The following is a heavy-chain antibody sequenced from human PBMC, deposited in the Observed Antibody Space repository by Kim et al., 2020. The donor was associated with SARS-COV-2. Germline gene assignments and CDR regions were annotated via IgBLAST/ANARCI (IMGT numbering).Heavy chain of an antibody. V-gene: IGHV1-69*02. CDR1: GETFSSYN. CDR2: IIPMVGKA. CDR3: ARPAGGFGDSLDY. Sequence: SVRVSCKVFGETFSSYNINWVRQAPGQGLEWMGRIIPMVGKADYAQKFQGRVTIIADRSTSTAYMDVSSLRSEDTAVYYCARPAGGFGDSLDYLGQGTLVTVSS. J-gene: IGHJ4*02. D-gene: IGHD3-10*01.